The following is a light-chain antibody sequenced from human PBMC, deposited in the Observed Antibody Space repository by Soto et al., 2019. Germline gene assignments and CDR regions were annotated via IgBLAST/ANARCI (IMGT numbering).Light chain of an antibody. V-gene: IGKV1-39*01. J-gene: IGKJ2*01. CDR2: AAS. CDR1: QSIRTF. Sequence: DIQMTQSPSSLFASVGDRVTITCRASQSIRTFLNWYQQRPGKAPKLLIYAASSLQSGVPSRFSGSGSGTDFTLTISSLQPEDFATYYCQQSYSIPQTFGQGTKLEI. CDR3: QQSYSIPQT.